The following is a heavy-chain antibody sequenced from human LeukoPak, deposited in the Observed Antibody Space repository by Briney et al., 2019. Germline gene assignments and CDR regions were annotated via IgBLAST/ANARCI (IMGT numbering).Heavy chain of an antibody. D-gene: IGHD1-14*01. CDR3: AKDLRSVTGPLTYFDY. V-gene: IGHV3-23*01. CDR2: ISGSGATT. Sequence: GGSLRLSCAASGFTFSSYALSWVRQAPGKGLEWVSAISGSGATTHYTDSVKGRFTISRDNSKNTLYLQMSSLRAEDTAVYYCAKDLRSVTGPLTYFDYWGQGTLVTVSS. J-gene: IGHJ4*02. CDR1: GFTFSSYA.